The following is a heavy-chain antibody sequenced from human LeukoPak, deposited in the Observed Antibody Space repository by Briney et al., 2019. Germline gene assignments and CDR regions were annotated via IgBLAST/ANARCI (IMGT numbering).Heavy chain of an antibody. CDR1: GFTFSNAW. CDR3: ANSIAVAGLFDY. D-gene: IGHD6-19*01. Sequence: PGGSLRLSCAASGFTFSNAWMSWVRQAPGKGLEWVGRIKSKTDGGTTDYAAPVKGRFTISRDNSKNTLYLQMNSLRAEDTAVYYCANSIAVAGLFDYWGQGTLVTVSS. J-gene: IGHJ4*02. CDR2: IKSKTDGGTT. V-gene: IGHV3-15*01.